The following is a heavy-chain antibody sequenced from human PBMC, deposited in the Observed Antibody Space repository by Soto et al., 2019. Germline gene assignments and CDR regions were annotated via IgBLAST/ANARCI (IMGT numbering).Heavy chain of an antibody. Sequence: PGGSLRLSCTASGFTLTTYEMNWVRQAPGKGLEWVSYISSSGTTVYYADSVRGRFAISRDDAKNSLCLHLNSLRADDTAVYYCARDGRSGYDDAFDTWGQGTMVT. CDR1: GFTLTTYE. V-gene: IGHV3-48*03. CDR2: ISSSGTTV. J-gene: IGHJ3*02. CDR3: ARDGRSGYDDAFDT. D-gene: IGHD5-12*01.